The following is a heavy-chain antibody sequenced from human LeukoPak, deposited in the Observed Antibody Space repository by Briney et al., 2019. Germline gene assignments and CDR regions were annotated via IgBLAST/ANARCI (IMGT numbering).Heavy chain of an antibody. CDR1: GFTFSDYW. V-gene: IGHV3-7*01. D-gene: IGHD6-13*01. Sequence: PGGSLRLSCAASGFTFSDYWMSWMRQAPGKGLEWVANIKYDGDEEYYVDSVKGRFTISRDNAKNSLYLQLNGLRVEDTAVYYCKSGGAAPGSFDNWGQGTLVTVSP. CDR2: IKYDGDEE. J-gene: IGHJ4*02. CDR3: KSGGAAPGSFDN.